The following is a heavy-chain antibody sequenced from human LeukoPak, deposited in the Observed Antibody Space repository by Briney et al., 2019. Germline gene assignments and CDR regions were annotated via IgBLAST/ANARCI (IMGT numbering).Heavy chain of an antibody. CDR1: GGSISSYY. J-gene: IGHJ4*02. V-gene: IGHV4-59*12. CDR2: IYYSGRT. Sequence: SETLSLTCTVSGGSISSYYWSWTRQPPGKGLEWIGYIYYSGRTTYNPSPKSRVTISGDTSKTQFSLELTSVTAADTAVYYCARRRYDASGYYPSRGRYFDYWGQGTLVTVSS. D-gene: IGHD3-22*01. CDR3: ARRRYDASGYYPSRGRYFDY.